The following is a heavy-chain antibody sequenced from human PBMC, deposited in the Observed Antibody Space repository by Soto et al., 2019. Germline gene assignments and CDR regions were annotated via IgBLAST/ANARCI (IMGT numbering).Heavy chain of an antibody. CDR2: ISAYNGNT. D-gene: IGHD3-22*01. J-gene: IGHJ4*02. CDR1: GYTFTSYG. V-gene: IGHV1-18*04. CDR3: ARDYYDSSGYSHPFDY. Sequence: AAVKVSCKASGYTFTSYGISWVRQAPGQGLEWMGWISAYNGNTNYAQKLQGRVTMTTDTSTSTAYMELRSLRSDDTAVYYCARDYYDSSGYSHPFDYWGQGTLVTVSS.